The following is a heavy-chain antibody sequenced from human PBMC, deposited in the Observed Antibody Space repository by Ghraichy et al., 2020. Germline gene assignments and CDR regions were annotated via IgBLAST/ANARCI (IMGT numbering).Heavy chain of an antibody. D-gene: IGHD2-8*01. CDR3: LLMMYATPDFDF. CDR2: INSDGSYT. V-gene: IGHV3-74*01. CDR1: GFTFSTYW. J-gene: IGHJ4*02. Sequence: GGSLTLSCAASGFTFSTYWMHWVRQAPGKGLVWVSRINSDGSYTSYADSVKGRFTISRDNAKNTLYLQMNSLRAEDTAVYYCLLMMYATPDFDFWGQGTLVTVSS.